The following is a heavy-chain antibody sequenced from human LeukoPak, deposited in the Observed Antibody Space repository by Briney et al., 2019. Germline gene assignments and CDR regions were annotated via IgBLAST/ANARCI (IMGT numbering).Heavy chain of an antibody. Sequence: ASVKVSFKVSGYTLTELSMHWVRQAPGKGLEWMGGFDPEDGETIYAQKFQGRVTMTEDTSTDTAYMELSSLRSEDTAVYYCATDFNCSGGSCYGAQFDLWGRGTLVTVSS. J-gene: IGHJ2*01. V-gene: IGHV1-24*01. CDR3: ATDFNCSGGSCYGAQFDL. CDR1: GYTLTELS. CDR2: FDPEDGET. D-gene: IGHD2-15*01.